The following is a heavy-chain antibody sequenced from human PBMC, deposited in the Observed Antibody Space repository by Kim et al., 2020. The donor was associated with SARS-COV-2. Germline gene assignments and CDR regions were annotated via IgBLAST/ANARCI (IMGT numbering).Heavy chain of an antibody. CDR1: GFTFSNYW. Sequence: GGSRRLSCVASGFTFSNYWMWWVRQAPGKGLEWVSRITADGRGATYADSVKGRFTISRDNAKNIVYLQMNSLTAEDTAVYYCGRASVTTASDYWGQGTLVTVSS. V-gene: IGHV3-74*01. CDR2: ITADGRGA. CDR3: GRASVTTASDY. J-gene: IGHJ4*02. D-gene: IGHD4-17*01.